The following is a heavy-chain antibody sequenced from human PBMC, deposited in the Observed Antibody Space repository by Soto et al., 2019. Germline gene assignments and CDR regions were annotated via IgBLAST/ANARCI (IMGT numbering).Heavy chain of an antibody. J-gene: IGHJ4*02. Sequence: EVQLVQSGAEVKKPGESLKISCKASGYTFDNYWSGCVRQFPGKGLEWMGIIYPGDSNTSSSPCFHGQVIISVDKSISADYLQWSRRKAADTAMYYWAMPGGVRELDEYWGQGTLVTVSS. CDR1: GYTFDNYW. V-gene: IGHV5-51*03. CDR2: IYPGDSNT. D-gene: IGHD1-7*01. CDR3: AMPGGVRELDEY.